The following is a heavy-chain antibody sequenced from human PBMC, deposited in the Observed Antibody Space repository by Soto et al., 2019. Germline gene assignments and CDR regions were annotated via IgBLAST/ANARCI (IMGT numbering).Heavy chain of an antibody. D-gene: IGHD3-22*01. CDR2: INPSGGST. CDR3: AREGYYDSSGYQYGMDV. CDR1: GYTFTSYY. V-gene: IGHV1-46*01. Sequence: ASVKVSCKASGYTFTSYYMHWVRQAPGQGLEWMGIINPSGGSTSYAQKLQGRVTMTTDTSTSTAYMELRSLRSDDTAVYYCAREGYYDSSGYQYGMDVWGQGTTVTVSS. J-gene: IGHJ6*02.